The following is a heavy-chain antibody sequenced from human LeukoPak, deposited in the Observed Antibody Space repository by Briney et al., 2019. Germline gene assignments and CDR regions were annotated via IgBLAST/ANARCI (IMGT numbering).Heavy chain of an antibody. Sequence: GASVKVSCKASGYTFINFRINWVRQAPGQGLEWMGWISAYNGNTNYAQKLQGRVTMTTDTSTSTAYMELRSLRSDDTAVYYCARAHIVATITDFDYWGQGTLVTVSS. J-gene: IGHJ4*02. CDR1: GYTFINFR. D-gene: IGHD5-12*01. CDR3: ARAHIVATITDFDY. CDR2: ISAYNGNT. V-gene: IGHV1-18*01.